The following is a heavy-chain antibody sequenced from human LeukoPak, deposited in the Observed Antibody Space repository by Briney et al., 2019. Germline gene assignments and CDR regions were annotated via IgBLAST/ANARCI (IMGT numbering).Heavy chain of an antibody. CDR3: ARERDSSIVGATGYFQH. V-gene: IGHV1-46*01. CDR2: INPSGGST. D-gene: IGHD1-26*01. CDR1: GYTFTSYY. Sequence: GASVKVSCKASGYTFTSYYMHWVRQAPGQGLEWMGIINPSGGSTSYAQKFQGRVTMTRDTSTSTVYMELSSLRSEDTAVYYCARERDSSIVGATGYFQHWGQGTLVTVSS. J-gene: IGHJ1*01.